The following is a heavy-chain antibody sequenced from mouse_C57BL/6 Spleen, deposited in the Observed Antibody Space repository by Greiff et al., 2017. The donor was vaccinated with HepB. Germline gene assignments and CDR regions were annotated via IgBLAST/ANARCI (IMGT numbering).Heavy chain of an antibody. D-gene: IGHD2-4*01. Sequence: EVMLVESEGGLVQPGSSMKLSCTASGFTFSDYYMAWVRQVPEKGLEWVANINYDGSSTYYLDSLKSRFIISRDNAKNILYLQMSSLKSEDTATYYCAREGIYDEGPYYAMDDWGQGTSVTVSS. V-gene: IGHV5-16*01. CDR1: GFTFSDYY. CDR3: AREGIYDEGPYYAMDD. J-gene: IGHJ4*01. CDR2: INYDGSST.